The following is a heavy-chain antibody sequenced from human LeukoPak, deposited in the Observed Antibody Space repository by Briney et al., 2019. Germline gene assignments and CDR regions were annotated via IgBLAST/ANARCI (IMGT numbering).Heavy chain of an antibody. V-gene: IGHV4-4*07. Sequence: SETLSLSCTVSRGSISSYYWSWIRQPAGKGLEWIGRIYTSGSTNYNPSLKSRVTMSVDTSKNQFSLKLSSVTAAETAVYYCAREPYSSGRGFDYWSQGTLVTVSS. CDR2: IYTSGST. CDR1: RGSISSYY. D-gene: IGHD6-19*01. J-gene: IGHJ4*02. CDR3: AREPYSSGRGFDY.